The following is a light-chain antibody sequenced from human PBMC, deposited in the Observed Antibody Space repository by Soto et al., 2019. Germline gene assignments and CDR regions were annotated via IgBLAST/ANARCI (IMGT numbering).Light chain of an antibody. J-gene: IGLJ1*01. CDR3: SSYTTTSTHV. V-gene: IGLV2-14*03. CDR1: SSDVGAYKY. Sequence: SVLTQPASVSGSPGQSITISCSGTSSDVGAYKYVSWYRQHPGKALKLIIYEVSNRPSGVSSRFSGSKSGNTASLTISGLQAEDEADYFCSSYTTTSTHVFGTGTKVTVL. CDR2: EVS.